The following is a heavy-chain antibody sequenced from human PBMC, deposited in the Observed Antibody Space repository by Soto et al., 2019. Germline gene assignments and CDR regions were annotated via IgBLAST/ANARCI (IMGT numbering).Heavy chain of an antibody. J-gene: IGHJ4*02. CDR2: LYPGASDT. CDR1: GYHFARYW. V-gene: IGHV5-51*01. D-gene: IGHD6-19*01. CDR3: ARAPSHGWFQHFDY. Sequence: PGESLKLSCKCSGYHFARYWIVLVREKPGTGLEWMGILYPGASDTRYSPSFEGQVTISADKSTSTAYMQWSSLGASDAAIYYCARAPSHGWFQHFDYWGQGTLVTVSS.